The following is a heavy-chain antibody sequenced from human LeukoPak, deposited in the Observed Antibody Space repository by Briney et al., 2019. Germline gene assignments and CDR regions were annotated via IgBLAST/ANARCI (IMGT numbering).Heavy chain of an antibody. V-gene: IGHV3-21*01. D-gene: IGHD3-22*01. CDR2: ISSSSSYI. CDR1: EFTFSSYG. J-gene: IGHJ4*02. Sequence: GGSLRLSCAASEFTFSSYGMTWVRQAPGKGLEWDSSISSSSSYIYYADSVKGRFTISRDNAKNSLYLQMNSLRAEDTAMYYCARDRGAYYYDSSGYYDFEYWGQGTLVTVSS. CDR3: ARDRGAYYYDSSGYYDFEY.